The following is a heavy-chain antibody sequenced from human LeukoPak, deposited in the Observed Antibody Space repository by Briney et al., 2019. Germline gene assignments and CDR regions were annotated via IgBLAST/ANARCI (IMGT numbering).Heavy chain of an antibody. J-gene: IGHJ5*02. D-gene: IGHD3-10*01. V-gene: IGHV1-2*02. CDR1: GYTFTGYY. CDR2: INPNSGGT. Sequence: ASVKVSCKASGYTFTGYYMHWVRQAPGQGLEWMGWINPNSGGTNYAQKFQGRVTMTRDTSISTAYMELSRLRSDDTAVYYCARVTMVRGVNSPLYNWFDPWGQGTLVTVSS. CDR3: ARVTMVRGVNSPLYNWFDP.